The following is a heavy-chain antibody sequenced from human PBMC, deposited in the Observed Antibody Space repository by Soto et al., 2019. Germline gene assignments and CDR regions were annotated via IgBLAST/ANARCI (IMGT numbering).Heavy chain of an antibody. CDR1: GGSFSGYY. CDR3: ARGLIAARYYYYYGMDV. Sequence: SETLSLTCAVYGGSFSGYYWSWIRQPPGKGLEWIGEINHSGSTNYNPSLKSRVTISVDTSKNQFSLKLSSVTAADTAVYYCARGLIAARYYYYYGMDVWGQGTTVTVSS. CDR2: INHSGST. J-gene: IGHJ6*02. D-gene: IGHD6-6*01. V-gene: IGHV4-34*01.